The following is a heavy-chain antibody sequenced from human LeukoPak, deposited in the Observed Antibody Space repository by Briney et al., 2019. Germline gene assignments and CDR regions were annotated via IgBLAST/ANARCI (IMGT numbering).Heavy chain of an antibody. CDR2: IYPGDSDT. CDR3: ARPYGSGSYPPYYFDY. Sequence: PGESLKISCKGSGYSFTSYWIGWVRQMPGKGLEWMGIIYPGDSDTRYSPSFQGQVTISADKSISTAYLQWSSLKASDTAMYYCARPYGSGSYPPYYFDYWGQGTLVTVSS. J-gene: IGHJ4*02. V-gene: IGHV5-51*01. CDR1: GYSFTSYW. D-gene: IGHD3-10*01.